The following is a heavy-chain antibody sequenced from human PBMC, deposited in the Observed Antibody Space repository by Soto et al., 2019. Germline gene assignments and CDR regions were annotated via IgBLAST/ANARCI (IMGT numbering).Heavy chain of an antibody. J-gene: IGHJ4*02. D-gene: IGHD3-10*01. CDR1: GFTFDDYA. V-gene: IGHV3-9*01. CDR2: ISWNSGSI. CDR3: AKDVTLLWFGGIDY. Sequence: EVQLVESGGGLVQPGRSLRLSCAASGFTFDDYAMHWVRQAPGKGLEWVSGISWNSGSIGYADSVKGRFTISRDNAKNSRYLQMNSLRAEDTALYYCAKDVTLLWFGGIDYWGQGTLVTVSS.